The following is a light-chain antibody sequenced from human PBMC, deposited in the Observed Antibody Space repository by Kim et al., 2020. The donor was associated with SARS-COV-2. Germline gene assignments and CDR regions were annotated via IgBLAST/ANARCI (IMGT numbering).Light chain of an antibody. CDR3: SSFTTSNNTDYV. CDR2: DVT. J-gene: IGLJ1*01. V-gene: IGLV2-14*03. CDR1: SSDIGDYDY. Sequence: QSALTQPASVSGSPGQSITISCTGTSSDIGDYDYVSWYQQHPGKAPKLLIYDVTHRPSGVSTRFSGSKSGNTASLTISGLQTEDEADYYCSSFTTSNNTDYVFGIGTKVTVL.